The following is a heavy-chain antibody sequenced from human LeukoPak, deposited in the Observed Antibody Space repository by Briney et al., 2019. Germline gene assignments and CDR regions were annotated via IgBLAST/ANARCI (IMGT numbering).Heavy chain of an antibody. Sequence: PGGPLRLSCAASGFTFSSYAMSWVRQAPGKGLEWVSGINWNGGSTGYADSVKGRFTISRDNAKNSLYLQMNSLRAEDTALYYCARDRTGYSSSWYDCWGQGTLVTVSS. D-gene: IGHD6-13*01. CDR3: ARDRTGYSSSWYDC. J-gene: IGHJ5*01. CDR1: GFTFSSYA. V-gene: IGHV3-20*04. CDR2: INWNGGST.